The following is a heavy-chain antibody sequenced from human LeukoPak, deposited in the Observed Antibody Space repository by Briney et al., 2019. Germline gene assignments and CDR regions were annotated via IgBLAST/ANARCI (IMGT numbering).Heavy chain of an antibody. V-gene: IGHV4-34*01. CDR3: ASSRTIFGNWFDP. J-gene: IGHJ5*02. D-gene: IGHD3-3*01. Sequence: SETLSLTCAVYGGSFSGYYWSWIRQPPGKGLERIGEINHSGSTNYNPSLKSRVTISVDTSKNQFSLKLSSVTAADTAVYYCASSRTIFGNWFDPWGQGTLVTVSS. CDR2: INHSGST. CDR1: GGSFSGYY.